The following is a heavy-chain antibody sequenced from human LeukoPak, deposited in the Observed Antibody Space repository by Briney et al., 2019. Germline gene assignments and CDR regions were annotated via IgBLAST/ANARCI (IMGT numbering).Heavy chain of an antibody. CDR2: IWPDGSNK. V-gene: IGHV3-33*01. Sequence: GRSLRLSCEAAGFAFSGYSMHWVRQAPGKGLEWVAAIWPDGSNKYYANSVKGRFTISRDNSKNTLYLQMNSLRGDDTAIYYCARELAAWGQGTLVTVSS. CDR1: GFAFSGYS. J-gene: IGHJ4*02. CDR3: ARELAA. D-gene: IGHD6-13*01.